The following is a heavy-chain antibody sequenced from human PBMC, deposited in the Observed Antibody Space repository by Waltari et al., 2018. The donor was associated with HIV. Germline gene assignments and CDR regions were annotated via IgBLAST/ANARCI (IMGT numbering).Heavy chain of an antibody. Sequence: QVQLVQSGAEVKKPGASVKVSCQASASTFHSYGTSWVRQAPGQGLEWMGWISAYNGNTNYAQKLQGRVTMTTDTSTSTAYMELRSLRSDDTAVYYCARDKTTYYYGSGVSYWGQGTLVTVSS. CDR3: ARDKTTYYYGSGVSY. J-gene: IGHJ4*02. CDR1: ASTFHSYG. D-gene: IGHD3-10*01. CDR2: ISAYNGNT. V-gene: IGHV1-18*01.